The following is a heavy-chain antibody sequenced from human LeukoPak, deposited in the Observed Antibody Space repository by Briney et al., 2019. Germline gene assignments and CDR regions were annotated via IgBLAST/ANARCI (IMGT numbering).Heavy chain of an antibody. Sequence: PGGSLRLSCAASGFTFSSYEMNWVRQAPGKGLEWVSYISSSGSTIYYADSVRGRFTISRDNAKNSLYLQMNSLRAEDTAVYYCARDPHCSGGSCYSKNYWYFDLWGRGTLVTVSS. D-gene: IGHD2-15*01. CDR3: ARDPHCSGGSCYSKNYWYFDL. CDR1: GFTFSSYE. CDR2: ISSSGSTI. V-gene: IGHV3-48*03. J-gene: IGHJ2*01.